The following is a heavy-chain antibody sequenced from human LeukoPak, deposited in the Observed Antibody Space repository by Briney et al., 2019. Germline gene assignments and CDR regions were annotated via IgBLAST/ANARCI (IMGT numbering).Heavy chain of an antibody. V-gene: IGHV1-24*01. D-gene: IGHD3-10*01. CDR1: GYTLTELS. CDR3: ATAYQYGSGSYAQTYYYYYMDV. CDR2: FDPEDGET. Sequence: ASVKVSCKVSGYTLTELSMHWVRQAPGKGLEWMGGFDPEDGETIYAQKFQGRVTMTEDTSTDTAYMELSSLRSGDTAVYYCATAYQYGSGSYAQTYYYYYMDVWGKGTTVTVSS. J-gene: IGHJ6*03.